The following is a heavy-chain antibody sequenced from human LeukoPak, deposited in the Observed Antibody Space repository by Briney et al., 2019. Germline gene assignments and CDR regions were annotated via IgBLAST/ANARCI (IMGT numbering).Heavy chain of an antibody. J-gene: IGHJ4*02. CDR3: AKGLSSSSWYVADS. D-gene: IGHD6-13*01. V-gene: IGHV3-43*02. Sequence: GGSLRLSCAASGFTFDEYVMHWVRQAPGQGLEWVSLINGNGDDSYYADSVKGRFTVSRDNREKSLFLHMNSLRTDDTAFYYCAKGLSSSSWYVADSWGQGTLVTVSS. CDR1: GFTFDEYV. CDR2: INGNGDDS.